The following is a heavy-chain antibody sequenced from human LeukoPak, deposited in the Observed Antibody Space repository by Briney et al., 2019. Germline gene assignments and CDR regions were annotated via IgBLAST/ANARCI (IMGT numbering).Heavy chain of an antibody. D-gene: IGHD4-17*01. Sequence: PGGSLRLSCAASGFTFSSYEMNWVRQAPGKGLEWVSYISSSDSTIYYTDSVKGRFTISRDNAKNSLYLQMNSLRAEDTAVYYCTSEGNGDPVYNWGQGTLVTVSS. CDR3: TSEGNGDPVYN. V-gene: IGHV3-48*03. CDR2: ISSSDSTI. CDR1: GFTFSSYE. J-gene: IGHJ4*02.